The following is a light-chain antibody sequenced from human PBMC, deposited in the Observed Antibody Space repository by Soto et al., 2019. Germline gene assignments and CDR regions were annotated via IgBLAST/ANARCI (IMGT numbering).Light chain of an antibody. Sequence: DIQMTQSPSTLSASVGDRVAITCRPSQDIGGWLAWYQQKPGKAPKILIYEVSKLKDVFPSRFSGSGAGTEFTLTICSLQPDDFATYFCKQYGGFSTFGQGTKVEMK. CDR3: KQYGGFST. CDR2: EVS. CDR1: QDIGGW. J-gene: IGKJ2*01. V-gene: IGKV1-5*03.